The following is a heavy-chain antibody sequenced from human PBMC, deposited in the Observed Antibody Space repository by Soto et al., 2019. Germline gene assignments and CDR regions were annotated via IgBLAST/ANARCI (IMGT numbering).Heavy chain of an antibody. Sequence: GASVKVSCKASGYTFTGYYMHWVRQAPGQGLEWMGWINPNSGGTNYAQKFQGRVTMTRDTSISTAYMELSRLRSDDTAVYYCARGYYYDSSGYSWFDTWGQGTLVTVSS. CDR1: GYTFTGYY. V-gene: IGHV1-2*02. CDR3: ARGYYYDSSGYSWFDT. J-gene: IGHJ5*02. CDR2: INPNSGGT. D-gene: IGHD3-22*01.